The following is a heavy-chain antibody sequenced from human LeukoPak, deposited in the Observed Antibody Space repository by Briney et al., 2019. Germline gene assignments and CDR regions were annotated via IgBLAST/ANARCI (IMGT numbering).Heavy chain of an antibody. Sequence: ETLSLTCSVSGGSITSYYWSWIRQPPGKGLEWIGYIYYSGSTNHNPSLKSRVTMSVDTSTNQVSLKLSSVTAADTAIYFCARGDTMTTFDSWGQGTLVTVSS. D-gene: IGHD3-3*01. V-gene: IGHV4-59*01. CDR1: GGSITSYY. CDR2: IYYSGST. J-gene: IGHJ4*02. CDR3: ARGDTMTTFDS.